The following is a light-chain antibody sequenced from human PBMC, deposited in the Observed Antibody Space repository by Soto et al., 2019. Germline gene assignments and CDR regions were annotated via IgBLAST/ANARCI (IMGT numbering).Light chain of an antibody. CDR2: GAA. J-gene: IGKJ3*01. CDR3: QQYGTSPLT. Sequence: EIVLTQSPGTLSLSPGEGATLSCRASETVYINSLAWYQQKPGQPPSLLIYGAATRASAVPDRFSGSGSGADFTLTITGLEPEDFAVYYCQQYGTSPLTFGPGTRVD. V-gene: IGKV3-20*01. CDR1: ETVYINS.